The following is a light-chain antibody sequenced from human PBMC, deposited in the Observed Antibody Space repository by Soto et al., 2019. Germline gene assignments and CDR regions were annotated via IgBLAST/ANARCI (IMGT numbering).Light chain of an antibody. V-gene: IGKV3-15*01. CDR3: QHYYNWRPR. Sequence: EIVLTQSPCTLSLSPGERATLSCRASQSLSSSYLAWYQQKPGQAPRLLIYDASTRATGIPARFSGSGSGTEFTLTISRLLSEDFAVYYCQHYYNWRPRFGQGTKV. CDR1: QSLSSSY. J-gene: IGKJ1*01. CDR2: DAS.